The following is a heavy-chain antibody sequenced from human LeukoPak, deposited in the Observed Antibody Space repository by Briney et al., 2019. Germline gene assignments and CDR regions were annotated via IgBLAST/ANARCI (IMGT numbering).Heavy chain of an antibody. CDR2: IKQDGSEK. J-gene: IGHJ3*02. V-gene: IGHV3-7*04. D-gene: IGHD4-17*01. CDR3: ARERYDAFDI. CDR1: GFTFSSYW. Sequence: GGSLRLSCVASGFTFSSYWMSWVRQAPGKGLEWVANIKQDGSEKYYVDSVKGRFTISRDNAKNSLYLQMNSLRAEDTAVYYCARERYDAFDIWGQGTMVTVSS.